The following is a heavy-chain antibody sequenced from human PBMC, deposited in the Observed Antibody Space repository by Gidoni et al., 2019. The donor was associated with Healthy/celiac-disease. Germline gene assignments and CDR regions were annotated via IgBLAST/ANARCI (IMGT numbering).Heavy chain of an antibody. Sequence: QVQLVESGGGVVQPGRSLRLSCSASGFTFSSYGMHWVRQAPGKGLEWVAVIWYDGSNKYYADSVKGRFTISRDNSKNTLYLQMNSLRAEDTAVYYCARAVEMATISWFDPWGQGTLVTVSS. CDR1: GFTFSSYG. CDR3: ARAVEMATISWFDP. CDR2: IWYDGSNK. J-gene: IGHJ5*02. D-gene: IGHD5-12*01. V-gene: IGHV3-33*01.